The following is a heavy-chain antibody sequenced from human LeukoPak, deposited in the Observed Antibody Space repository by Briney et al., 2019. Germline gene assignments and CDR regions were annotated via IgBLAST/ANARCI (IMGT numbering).Heavy chain of an antibody. Sequence: SETLSLTCAVYGGSFSGYYWSWIRQPPGKGLEWIGEINHSGSTNYNPSLKSRVTISVDTSKNQFSLKLSSVTAADTAVYYCARSKKDLSGWYSYYYYMDVWGKGTTVTVSS. CDR2: INHSGST. V-gene: IGHV4-34*01. CDR1: GGSFSGYY. D-gene: IGHD6-19*01. J-gene: IGHJ6*03. CDR3: ARSKKDLSGWYSYYYYMDV.